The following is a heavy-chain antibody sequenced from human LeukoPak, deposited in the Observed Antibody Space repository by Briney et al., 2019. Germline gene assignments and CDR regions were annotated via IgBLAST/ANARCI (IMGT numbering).Heavy chain of an antibody. V-gene: IGHV3-21*01. J-gene: IGHJ4*02. CDR1: GFTFSSYS. CDR3: ASHV. Sequence: GGSLRLSCAASGFTFSSYSMNWVRQAPGKGLEWVSSISSSSSYIYYAVSVKGRFTISRDNAKNSLYLQMNSLRAEDTAVYYCASHVWGQGTLVTVSS. CDR2: ISSSSSYI.